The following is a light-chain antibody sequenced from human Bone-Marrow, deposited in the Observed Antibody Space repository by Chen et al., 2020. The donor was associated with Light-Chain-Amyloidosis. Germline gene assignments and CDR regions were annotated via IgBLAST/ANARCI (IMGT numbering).Light chain of an antibody. CDR2: DDS. CDR1: NIGSTS. Sequence: SYVLTQPSSVSVAPGQTATIACGGNNIGSTSVHWYQQTPGQAPLLVVYDDSDRPSGIPERLSGSNSVHTATLTISGVEAVDEADYYCQVWDRSSDHPVFGGGTKLTVL. J-gene: IGLJ3*02. V-gene: IGLV3-21*02. CDR3: QVWDRSSDHPV.